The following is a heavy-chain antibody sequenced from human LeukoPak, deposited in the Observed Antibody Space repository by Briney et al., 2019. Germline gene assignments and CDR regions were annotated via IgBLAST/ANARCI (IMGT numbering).Heavy chain of an antibody. D-gene: IGHD6-19*01. CDR1: GFTFNTYW. CDR3: ATPYTSGWSLYFDN. J-gene: IGHJ4*02. CDR2: ISHDGGNK. Sequence: PGGSLRLSCAASGFTFNTYWMSWVRQAPDKGLEWVAVISHDGGNKYYADSVKGRFTISRDNSKNTLYLQMNGLRAEETAMYYCATPYTSGWSLYFDNWGQGTLVTVSS. V-gene: IGHV3-30-3*01.